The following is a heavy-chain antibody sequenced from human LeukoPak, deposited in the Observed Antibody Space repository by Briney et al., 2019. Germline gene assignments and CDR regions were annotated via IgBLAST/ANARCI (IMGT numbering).Heavy chain of an antibody. CDR2: ISYDGSNK. CDR1: GFIFTTYG. D-gene: IGHD6-19*01. V-gene: IGHV3-30*19. Sequence: HPGGSLRLSCAASGFIFTTYGMHWVRQAPGRELEWVAVISYDGSNKYYRDSVKGRFTISRDNSKTTLYLEMDSLRTEDTAVYYCVRGRDSGWSNSWFESWGQGTLVIVSS. CDR3: VRGRDSGWSNSWFES. J-gene: IGHJ5*01.